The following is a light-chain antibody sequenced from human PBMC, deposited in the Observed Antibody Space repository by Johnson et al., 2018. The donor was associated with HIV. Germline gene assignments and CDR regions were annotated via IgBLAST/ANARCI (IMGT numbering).Light chain of an antibody. CDR1: SSNIGNNY. J-gene: IGLJ1*01. V-gene: IGLV1-51*02. CDR3: GTWDSSLSAVYV. CDR2: ENN. Sequence: QSILTQPPSVSAAPGQKVTISCSGSSSNIGNNYVSWYQQLPGTAPKLLIFENNKRPSGIPDRFSGSKSGTSATLGITGLQTGDEADYYCGTWDSSLSAVYVVGTGTKATVL.